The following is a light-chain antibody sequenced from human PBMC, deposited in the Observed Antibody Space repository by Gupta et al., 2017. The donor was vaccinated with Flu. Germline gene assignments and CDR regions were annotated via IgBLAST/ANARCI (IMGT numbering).Light chain of an antibody. CDR1: QSVSSY. CDR2: DAS. V-gene: IGKV3-11*01. CDR3: QQRSNWPPIT. J-gene: IGKJ5*01. Sequence: DIVFTQSPATLSLSPGERATLSCRASQSVSSYLAWYQQKPGQAPRLLIYDASNRATGIPARFSGSGSGTDFTITISSLEPEDFAVYYCQQRSNWPPITFGQGTRLEIK.